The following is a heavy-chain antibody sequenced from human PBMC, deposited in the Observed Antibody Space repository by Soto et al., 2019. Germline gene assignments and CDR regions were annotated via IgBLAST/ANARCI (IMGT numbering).Heavy chain of an antibody. Sequence: QVQLQQWGAGLLKPSETLSLTCAVYGGSFSGYYWSWIRQPPGKGLEWIGEINHSGSTNYNPSLKSRVTISVDTSKNPFSLKLSSVTAADTAVYYCARASRYCSGGSCYSDWFDPWGQGTLVTVSS. D-gene: IGHD2-15*01. CDR2: INHSGST. CDR3: ARASRYCSGGSCYSDWFDP. CDR1: GGSFSGYY. J-gene: IGHJ5*02. V-gene: IGHV4-34*01.